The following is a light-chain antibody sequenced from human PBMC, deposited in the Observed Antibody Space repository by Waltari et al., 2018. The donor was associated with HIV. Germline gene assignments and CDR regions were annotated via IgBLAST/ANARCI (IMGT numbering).Light chain of an antibody. V-gene: IGLV1-44*01. J-gene: IGLJ1*01. CDR2: GHN. CDR3: AAWDDSLRATV. Sequence: QSVMSHPPSASGTPGQTVTISCSGRFSNLGANTVNWYQQIPGTAPTLLIYGHNQRTAGVPDRFSGSRSGTSASQTIGGLQSEDEADYYCAAWDDSLRATVFGTGTRVTVL. CDR1: FSNLGANT.